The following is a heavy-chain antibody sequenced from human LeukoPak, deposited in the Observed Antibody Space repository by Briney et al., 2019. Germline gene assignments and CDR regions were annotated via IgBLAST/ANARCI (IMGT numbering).Heavy chain of an antibody. CDR3: ASGRGRGGAFDI. D-gene: IGHD3-10*01. Sequence: SVKVSCKASGGTFSSYAISWVRQAPGQGLEWMGRIIPILGIANYAQKFQGRVTITADKSTSTAYMELSSLRSEDTAVYYCASGRGRGGAFDIWGQGTMVTVSS. CDR2: IIPILGIA. V-gene: IGHV1-69*04. J-gene: IGHJ3*02. CDR1: GGTFSSYA.